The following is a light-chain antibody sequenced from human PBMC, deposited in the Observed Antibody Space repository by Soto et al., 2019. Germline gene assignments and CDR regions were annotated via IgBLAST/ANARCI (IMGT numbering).Light chain of an antibody. V-gene: IGLV7-46*01. CDR1: TGPVTNGHF. Sequence: QTVVTQEPSLTVSPGGTVTLTCSSSTGPVTNGHFPYWFQQKPGQAPRTLIYDTTNKYSWTPARFSGSLLGDKAALTLSGAQPEDEADYYCSLFYGGPMVFGGGTKVTVL. J-gene: IGLJ2*01. CDR3: SLFYGGPMV. CDR2: DTT.